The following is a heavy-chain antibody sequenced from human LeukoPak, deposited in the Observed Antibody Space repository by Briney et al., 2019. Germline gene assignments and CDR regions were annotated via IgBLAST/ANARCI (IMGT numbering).Heavy chain of an antibody. J-gene: IGHJ4*02. CDR3: AKVGVGSGWTHYYFDS. CDR2: ISGSGGTP. Sequence: GGSLRLSCAASGFSFSTYAMYWVRQAPGKGLEWVSHISGSGGTPYYADSVEGRFTISRDNSKNTLYLQMNSLRAEDTAEYYCAKVGVGSGWTHYYFDSWGQGTLVAVSS. CDR1: GFSFSTYA. D-gene: IGHD6-19*01. V-gene: IGHV3-23*01.